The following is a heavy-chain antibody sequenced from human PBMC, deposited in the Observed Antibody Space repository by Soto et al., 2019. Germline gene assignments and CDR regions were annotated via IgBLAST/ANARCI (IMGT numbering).Heavy chain of an antibody. J-gene: IGHJ4*02. D-gene: IGHD3-22*01. Sequence: QVQLQVSGPGLVKLSETLSLTCTVSGGSISPYYWSWIRQPPGKGLEWIGFIYYSGSTNYNPSLKRRVTLAVDTSQNQFSLMLTSVTAADTAVYYCAGPRSSGYAGEFDYWGQGTLVTVSS. V-gene: IGHV4-59*01. CDR3: AGPRSSGYAGEFDY. CDR2: IYYSGST. CDR1: GGSISPYY.